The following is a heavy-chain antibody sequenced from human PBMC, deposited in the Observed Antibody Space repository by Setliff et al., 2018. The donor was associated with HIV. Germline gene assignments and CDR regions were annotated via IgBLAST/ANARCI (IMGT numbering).Heavy chain of an antibody. J-gene: IGHJ6*03. CDR1: GYTFIAYG. D-gene: IGHD3-10*01. CDR3: AKDGVFRRVNYSGVGYFDNYMDV. Sequence: ASVKVSCKASGYTFIAYGISWVRRAPGQGLEWMGWIGPYNDRTEYEQKFQGRVTMTTDTSANTAYMELRSLGSDDTAVYYCAKDGVFRRVNYSGVGYFDNYMDVWGKGTAVTVSS. V-gene: IGHV1-18*01. CDR2: IGPYNDRT.